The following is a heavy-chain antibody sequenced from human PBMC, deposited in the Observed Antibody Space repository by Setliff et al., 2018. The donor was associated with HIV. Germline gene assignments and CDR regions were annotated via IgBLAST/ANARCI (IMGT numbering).Heavy chain of an antibody. D-gene: IGHD6-13*01. CDR2: IIPLFGST. J-gene: IGHJ6*03. CDR1: GGIFSSYA. Sequence: RASVKVSCKASGGIFSSYAFRWVRQAPGQGLEWMGGIIPLFGSTYYAQKFQGRLTITTDESTSTAYMELSSLRSEDTAVYYCARAQQKLVQFYYYMDVWGKGTTVTVSS. V-gene: IGHV1-69*05. CDR3: ARAQQKLVQFYYYMDV.